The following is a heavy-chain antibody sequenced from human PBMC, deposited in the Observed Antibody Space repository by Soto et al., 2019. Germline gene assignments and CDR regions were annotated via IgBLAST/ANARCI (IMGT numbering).Heavy chain of an antibody. CDR3: ARGWFGEKAFEI. CDR2: ISSSSSYI. V-gene: IGHV3-21*01. D-gene: IGHD3-10*01. Sequence: EVQLVESGGGLVKPGGSLRLSCAASGFTFSSYSMNWVRQAPGKGLEWVSSISSSSSYIYYADSVKGRFTISRDNAKNSLYLQMTSLRAEDTAVYYCARGWFGEKAFEIWGQGTMVTVSS. CDR1: GFTFSSYS. J-gene: IGHJ3*02.